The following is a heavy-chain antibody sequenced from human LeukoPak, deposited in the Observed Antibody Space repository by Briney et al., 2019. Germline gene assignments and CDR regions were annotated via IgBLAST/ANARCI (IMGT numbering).Heavy chain of an antibody. D-gene: IGHD4-11*01. CDR1: GFTFSGYS. V-gene: IGHV3-21*01. Sequence: SGGSLRLSCAASGFTFSGYSMNWVRQAPGKGLEWVSSISSSSSYIYYADSVKGRFTISRDNAKNSLYLQMNSLRAEDTAVYYCARGVDYSTPFDYWGQGTLVTVSS. CDR2: ISSSSSYI. CDR3: ARGVDYSTPFDY. J-gene: IGHJ4*02.